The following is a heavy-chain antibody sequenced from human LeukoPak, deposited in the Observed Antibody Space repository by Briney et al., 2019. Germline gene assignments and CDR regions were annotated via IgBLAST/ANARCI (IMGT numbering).Heavy chain of an antibody. D-gene: IGHD3-22*01. CDR1: GYTFTSYG. V-gene: IGHV1-18*01. CDR3: ARAAYYYDSSGYFDY. Sequence: ASVKVSCKVSGYTFTSYGISWVRQAPGQGLEWMGWISAYNGNTNYAQKLQGRVTMTTDTSTSTAYMELRSLRSDDTAVYYCARAAYYYDSSGYFDYWGQGTLVTVSS. CDR2: ISAYNGNT. J-gene: IGHJ4*02.